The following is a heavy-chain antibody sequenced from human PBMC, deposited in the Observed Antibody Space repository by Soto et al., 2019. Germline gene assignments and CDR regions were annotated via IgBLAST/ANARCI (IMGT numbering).Heavy chain of an antibody. Sequence: QVQLQESGPGLVKPSQTLSLTCTVSGGSINRGGYFWSWIRQTPGKGLEWIGHIYNSGTTYTNPSLNSRATISGDPSPNQFSLNLKSVTAADTAVYYCARGPSADKVDYWGQGTLVTVSS. V-gene: IGHV4-30-4*01. CDR2: IYNSGTT. CDR3: ARGPSADKVDY. CDR1: GGSINRGGYF. J-gene: IGHJ4*02. D-gene: IGHD3-3*01.